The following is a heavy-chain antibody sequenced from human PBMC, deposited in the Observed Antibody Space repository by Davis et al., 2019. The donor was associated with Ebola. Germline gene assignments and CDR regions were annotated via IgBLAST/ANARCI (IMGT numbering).Heavy chain of an antibody. J-gene: IGHJ4*02. CDR2: IKQDGSEK. D-gene: IGHD3/OR15-3a*01. CDR3: ARWTGASTNFFDS. V-gene: IGHV3-7*03. Sequence: GGSLRLSCAASGFTFSSYWMSWVRQAPGKGLEWVANIKQDGSEKYYVDSVKGRFTISRDNAKNSLYLQMNSLRAEDTAVYYCARWTGASTNFFDSWGQGTLVTVSS. CDR1: GFTFSSYW.